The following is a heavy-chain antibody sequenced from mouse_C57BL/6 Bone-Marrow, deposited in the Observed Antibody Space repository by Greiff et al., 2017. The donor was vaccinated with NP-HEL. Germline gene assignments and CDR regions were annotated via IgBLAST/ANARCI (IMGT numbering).Heavy chain of an antibody. J-gene: IGHJ4*01. CDR2: IFPGSGST. Sequence: QVHVKQSGPELVRPGASVKLSCKASGYTFTSYWMPWVRQRPGQGLEWIGEIFPGSGSTYYNEKFKGKATLTVDTSSSTAYMQVSSLTSEDSAVYFCAGHGYYSNAYAMDYWGQGTSVTVSS. CDR1: GYTFTSYW. D-gene: IGHD2-5*01. CDR3: AGHGYYSNAYAMDY. V-gene: IGHV1-56*01.